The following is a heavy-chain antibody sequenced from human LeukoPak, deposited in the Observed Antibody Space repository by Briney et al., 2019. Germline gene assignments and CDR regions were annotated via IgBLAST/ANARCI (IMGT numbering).Heavy chain of an antibody. CDR3: ARHAIFRVVIIGVVDY. D-gene: IGHD3-3*01. V-gene: IGHV1-2*02. CDR2: INPNSGGT. CDR1: GYTFTGYY. J-gene: IGHJ4*02. Sequence: GASVKVSCKASGYTFTGYYMHWVRQAPGQGLEWMGWINPNSGGTNYAQKFQGRVTMTRDTSISTAYMELSRLRSDDTAVYYCARHAIFRVVIIGVVDYWGQGTLVTVSS.